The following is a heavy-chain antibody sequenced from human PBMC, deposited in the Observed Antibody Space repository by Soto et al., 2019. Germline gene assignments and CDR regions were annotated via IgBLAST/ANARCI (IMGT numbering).Heavy chain of an antibody. D-gene: IGHD3-22*01. Sequence: EVQLVETGGGLIQPGGSLRLSCAASGFTVSSNYMSWVRQAPGKGLEWVSVIYSGGSTYYADSVKGRFTISRENSKNTLYLQMNDLRDEDTAVYYWARAKWYYYDSRGYYLDYWVQGTLVTVSS. J-gene: IGHJ4*02. V-gene: IGHV3-53*02. CDR3: ARAKWYYYDSRGYYLDY. CDR2: IYSGGST. CDR1: GFTVSSNY.